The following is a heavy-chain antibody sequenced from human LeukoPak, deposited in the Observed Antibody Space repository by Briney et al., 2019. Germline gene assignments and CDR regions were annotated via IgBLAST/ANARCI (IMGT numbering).Heavy chain of an antibody. CDR3: ARHRGSDWDPCDY. Sequence: SETLSLTCTVSGGSISSSSYYWGWIRQPPGKGLEWIGSIYYSGSTYYNPSLKSRVTISVDTSKNQFSLKLSSVTAADTAVYYCARHRGSDWDPCDYWGQGTLVTVSS. D-gene: IGHD2-21*02. CDR1: GGSISSSSYY. J-gene: IGHJ4*02. V-gene: IGHV4-39*01. CDR2: IYYSGST.